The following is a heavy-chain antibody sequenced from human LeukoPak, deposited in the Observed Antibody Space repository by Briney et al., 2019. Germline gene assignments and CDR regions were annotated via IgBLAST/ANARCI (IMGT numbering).Heavy chain of an antibody. CDR2: ISGSGGST. CDR1: GFTFSPYT. Sequence: PGGSLRLSCAASGFTFSPYTMSWVRQAPGKGLEWVSTISGSGGSTYYADSVKGRFTISRDNSKNTLYLLMNSLRVEDTALYYCAKDLTTSTWYGPIWDFWGQGTLVTVSS. V-gene: IGHV3-23*01. J-gene: IGHJ4*02. CDR3: AKDLTTSTWYGPIWDF. D-gene: IGHD6-13*01.